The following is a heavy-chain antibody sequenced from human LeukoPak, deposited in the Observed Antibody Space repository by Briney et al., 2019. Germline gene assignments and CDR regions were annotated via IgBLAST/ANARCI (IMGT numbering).Heavy chain of an antibody. V-gene: IGHV3-7*01. CDR2: VKKDASEK. CDR1: GFTFSNNW. D-gene: IGHD2-15*01. CDR3: ARVGAARYYYYYMDV. Sequence: GGSLRLSCAASGFTFSNNWMTWVRQAPGKGLEWVASVKKDASEKYYVDSVKGRFTISRDNAKNSLYLQINSLRAGDTAVYYCARVGAARYYYYYMDVWGKGTTVTVSS. J-gene: IGHJ6*03.